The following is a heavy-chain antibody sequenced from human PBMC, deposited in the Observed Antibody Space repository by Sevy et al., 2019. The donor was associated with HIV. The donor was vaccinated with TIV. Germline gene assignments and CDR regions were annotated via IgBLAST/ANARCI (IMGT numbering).Heavy chain of an antibody. V-gene: IGHV1-24*01. Sequence: VSVKVSCKVSGYTLTKLSMHWVRQAPGKGLEWMGGFDPEDGETIYAQKFQDRVTMTEDTSTETAYMELRSLRSEDTTVYYCATPKYVGYDYESLDIWGQGTMVTVSS. J-gene: IGHJ3*02. CDR3: ATPKYVGYDYESLDI. D-gene: IGHD5-12*01. CDR1: GYTLTKLS. CDR2: FDPEDGET.